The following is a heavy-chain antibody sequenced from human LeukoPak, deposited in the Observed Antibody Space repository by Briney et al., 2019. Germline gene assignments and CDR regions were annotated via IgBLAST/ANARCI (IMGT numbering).Heavy chain of an antibody. CDR1: GGSISSYY. CDR2: INYSGSS. V-gene: IGHV4-59*01. J-gene: IGHJ4*02. Sequence: SETLSLTCTVSGGSISSYYWGWIRQPPGKGLEWIGYINYSGSSNHNPSLKSRVTISVDTSKNQFSLKLSSVTAADTAVYYCARGTIAMAGILDCWGQGTLVTVSS. CDR3: ARGTIAMAGILDC. D-gene: IGHD6-19*01.